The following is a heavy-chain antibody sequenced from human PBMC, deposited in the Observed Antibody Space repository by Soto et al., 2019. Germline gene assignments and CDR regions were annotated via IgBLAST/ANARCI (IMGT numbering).Heavy chain of an antibody. CDR1: GFTFGGFY. Sequence: QAQLVESGGGSVKPGGSLRLSCAASGFTFGGFYMGWIRQAPGRGLEWVSFISGSGGIIYLADSVKGRFAISRDNTKNQLYLQMDSLRADDTAVYYCGRDTYYDGSGYHSGGVDFWGQGTLVTVSS. V-gene: IGHV3-11*01. J-gene: IGHJ4*02. D-gene: IGHD3-22*01. CDR2: ISGSGGII. CDR3: GRDTYYDGSGYHSGGVDF.